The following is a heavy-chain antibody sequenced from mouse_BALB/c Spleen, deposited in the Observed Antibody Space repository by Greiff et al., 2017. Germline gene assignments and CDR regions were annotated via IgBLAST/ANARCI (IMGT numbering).Heavy chain of an antibody. CDR2: INPSNGGT. J-gene: IGHJ1*01. Sequence: QVQLKESGAELVKPGASVKLSCKASGYTFTSYYMYWVKQRPGQGLEWIGEINPSNGGTNFNEKFKSKATLTVDKSSSTAYMQLSSLTSEDSAVYYCTGRYGYFDVWGAGTTVTVSS. CDR1: GYTFTSYY. V-gene: IGHV1S81*02. CDR3: TGRYGYFDV.